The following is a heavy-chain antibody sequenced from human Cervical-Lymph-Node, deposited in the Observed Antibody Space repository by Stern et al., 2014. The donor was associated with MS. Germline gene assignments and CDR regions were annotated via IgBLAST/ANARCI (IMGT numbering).Heavy chain of an antibody. CDR3: ARGGDYVDYFDS. V-gene: IGHV3-11*01. CDR2: IDTKGYTK. CDR1: GFSFRDHF. Sequence: VQLEESGGGLVKPGGSLRLSCAASGFSFRDHFMSWIRLAPGKRLEWPSYIDTKGYTKHYADSVRGRFTISRDSAKNSLFLQMNSLSAEDSAVYYCARGGDYVDYFDSWGQGTLVTVSS. J-gene: IGHJ4*02. D-gene: IGHD2-21*02.